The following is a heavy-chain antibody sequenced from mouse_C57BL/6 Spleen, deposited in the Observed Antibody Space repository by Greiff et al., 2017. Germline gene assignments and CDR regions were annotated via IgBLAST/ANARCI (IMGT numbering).Heavy chain of an antibody. V-gene: IGHV5-4*01. J-gene: IGHJ2*01. CDR1: GFTFSSYA. CDR3: ARDDANYFDY. Sequence: EVKLVESGGGLVKPGGSLKLSCAASGFTFSSYAMSWVRQTPEKRLEWVATISDGGSYTYYPDNVKGRFTISRDNAKNKLYLQMSHLKSEDTAMYYCARDDANYFDYWGQGTTLTVSS. D-gene: IGHD2-3*01. CDR2: ISDGGSYT.